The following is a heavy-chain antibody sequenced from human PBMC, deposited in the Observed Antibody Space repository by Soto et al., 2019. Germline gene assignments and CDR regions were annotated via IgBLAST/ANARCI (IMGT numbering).Heavy chain of an antibody. J-gene: IGHJ5*02. CDR3: ARLPSADYDSSESGFDP. Sequence: QVQLVQSGAEVKKPGSSVKVSCKASGGTFSSYAISWVRQAPGQGLEWMVGIIPIFGTANYAQKFQGRVTITADESTSTAYMELSSLRSEDTDGYYCARLPSADYDSSESGFDPWGPGTLVTVSS. V-gene: IGHV1-69*01. CDR1: GGTFSSYA. CDR2: IIPIFGTA. D-gene: IGHD3-22*01.